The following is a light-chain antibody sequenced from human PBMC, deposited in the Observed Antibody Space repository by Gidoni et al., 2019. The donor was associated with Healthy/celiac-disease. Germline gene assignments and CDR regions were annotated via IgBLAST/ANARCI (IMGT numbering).Light chain of an antibody. CDR1: SSDVGGYNY. CDR2: EVS. Sequence: QSALTQPASVSGSPGQPITIPCTGTSSDVGGYNYVPWYQQHPGKAPKLMIYEVSNRPSGVSNRFSGSKSGNTAYLTIDGLQAEDEADYYCSSYTSSSTVVFGGGTKLTVL. CDR3: SSYTSSSTVV. J-gene: IGLJ2*01. V-gene: IGLV2-14*01.